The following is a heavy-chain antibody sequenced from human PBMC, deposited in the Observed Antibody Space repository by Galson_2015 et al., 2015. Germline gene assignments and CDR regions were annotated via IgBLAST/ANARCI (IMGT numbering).Heavy chain of an antibody. CDR1: GFTFSNYA. CDR3: AKGPGYYYVGYFDL. D-gene: IGHD3-22*01. V-gene: IGHV3-23*01. CDR2: VSGSGGTT. Sequence: SLRLSCAASGFTFSNYAMSWVRQAPGKGLEWVSAVSGSGGTTYYADSVKGRFTISRDNSKNTLYLQMNSLRAEDTAVYYCAKGPGYYYVGYFDLWGRGTLVTVSS. J-gene: IGHJ2*01.